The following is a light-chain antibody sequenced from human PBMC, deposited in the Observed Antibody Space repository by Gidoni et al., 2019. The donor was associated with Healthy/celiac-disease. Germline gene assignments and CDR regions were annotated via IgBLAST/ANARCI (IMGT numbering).Light chain of an antibody. CDR3: QQRSNWPPC. CDR1: QSVSSY. Sequence: EIVLTQSPANLSLSPGERATLSCRASQSVSSYLAWYQQKPGQAPRLLIYDASNRATGIPARFSGSGSGTDFTLTISSLEPEDFAVYYSQQRSNWPPCFGGGTKVEIK. V-gene: IGKV3-11*01. CDR2: DAS. J-gene: IGKJ4*01.